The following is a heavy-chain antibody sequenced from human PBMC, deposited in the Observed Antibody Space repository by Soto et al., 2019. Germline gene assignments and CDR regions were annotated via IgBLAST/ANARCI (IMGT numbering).Heavy chain of an antibody. Sequence: ASVKVSCKTSGFTFTTYYIHWVRQAPGQGLEWMGMIDPSGGSTTYAQKFQGRITMTSDMSTSTVYMELSSLRSEDTAVYYCARVPYDPTGYSAFWGQGTLVTVSS. CDR2: IDPSGGST. CDR1: GFTFTTYY. CDR3: ARVPYDPTGYSAF. V-gene: IGHV1-46*01. D-gene: IGHD3-22*01. J-gene: IGHJ4*02.